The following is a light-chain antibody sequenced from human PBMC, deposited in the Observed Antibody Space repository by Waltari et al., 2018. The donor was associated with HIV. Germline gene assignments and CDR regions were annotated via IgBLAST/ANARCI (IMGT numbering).Light chain of an antibody. CDR1: SSDVGCYDY. Sequence: QSALTQPPSASGSPGQSVTISCTGTSSDVGCYDYVSWYQQHPGKAPKLIIYEVNKRPSGVPDRFSGSKSGNTASLTVSGLQSEDEADYYCSSYAGSNNLGVFGGGTKLTVL. V-gene: IGLV2-8*01. CDR2: EVN. J-gene: IGLJ2*01. CDR3: SSYAGSNNLGV.